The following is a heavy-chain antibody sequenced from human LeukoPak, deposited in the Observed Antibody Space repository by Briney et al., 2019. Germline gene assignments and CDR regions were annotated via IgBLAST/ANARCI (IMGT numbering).Heavy chain of an antibody. D-gene: IGHD2-2*01. V-gene: IGHV3-21*01. CDR3: ARDSDQLLRYTSYYYGMDV. Sequence: GGSLRLSCAGSGCTFSSYSMNWVRQAPGKGLEWVSSISSSSSYIYYADSVKGRFTISRDNAKNSLYLQMNSLRAEDTAVYYCARDSDQLLRYTSYYYGMDVWGQGTTVTVSS. CDR1: GCTFSSYS. J-gene: IGHJ6*02. CDR2: ISSSSSYI.